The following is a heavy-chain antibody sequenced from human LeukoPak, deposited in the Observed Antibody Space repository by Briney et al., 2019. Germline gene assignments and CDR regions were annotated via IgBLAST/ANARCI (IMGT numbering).Heavy chain of an antibody. CDR1: GDSVSSNSAA. V-gene: IGHV6-1*01. Sequence: SQTLSLTCAISGDSVSSNSAAWNWIRQSPSRGLEWLGRTYYRSKWCTYYAVSVKSRITIIPDPSKNQFSLQLNSVTPEDTAVYYCARLAAGASNYMDVWGKGTTVTVSS. J-gene: IGHJ6*03. CDR3: ARLAAGASNYMDV. D-gene: IGHD6-13*01. CDR2: TYYRSKWCT.